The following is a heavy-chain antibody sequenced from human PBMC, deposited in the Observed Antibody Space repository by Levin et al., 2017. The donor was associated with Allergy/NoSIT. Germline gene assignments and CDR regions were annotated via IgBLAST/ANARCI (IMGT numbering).Heavy chain of an antibody. V-gene: IGHV3-30*03. J-gene: IGHJ4*02. CDR3: ARDLALDVAAASLRPLSH. CDR1: GFPFTTYG. Sequence: PGGSLRLSCAASGFPFTTYGMHWVRQAPGRGLEWVAVISHDGSREYYADSVKGRFTISRDNSESTLFLQMNSPRAEDTALYYCARDLALDVAAASLRPLSHWGQGTLVTVSS. D-gene: IGHD6-25*01. CDR2: ISHDGSRE.